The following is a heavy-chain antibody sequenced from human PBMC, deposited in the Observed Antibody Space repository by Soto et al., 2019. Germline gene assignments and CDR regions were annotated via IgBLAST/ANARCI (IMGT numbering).Heavy chain of an antibody. CDR1: GYTFTNFH. CDR3: ARGSPGQVGH. J-gene: IGHJ4*02. CDR2: MNPYSGDT. V-gene: IGHV1-8*02. Sequence: QVQLVQSGAEVRKPGASVKVSCKASGYTFTNFHFNWVRQATGQGLEWIGWMNPYSGDTGYAQNFQGRVTMTRDTSINTAYMEMPSLTSDDTAVYYCARGSPGQVGHWGQGTPVTVSS. D-gene: IGHD1-26*01.